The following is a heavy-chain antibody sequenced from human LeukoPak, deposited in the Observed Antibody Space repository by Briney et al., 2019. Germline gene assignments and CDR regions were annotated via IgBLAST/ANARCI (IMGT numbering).Heavy chain of an antibody. J-gene: IGHJ4*02. V-gene: IGHV3-21*01. CDR2: ITSSSSYI. D-gene: IGHD4-17*01. CDR3: ARDVGVYGDYVSY. CDR1: GFTFSSYS. Sequence: PGGSLRLSCAASGFTFSSYSMNWVRQAPGKGLEWVSSITSSSSYIYYADSVKGRFTISRDNSKNTLYLQMNSLRAEDTAVYYCARDVGVYGDYVSYWGQGTLVTVSS.